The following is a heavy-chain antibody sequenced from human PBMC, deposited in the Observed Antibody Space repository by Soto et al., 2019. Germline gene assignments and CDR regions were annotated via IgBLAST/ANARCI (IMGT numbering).Heavy chain of an antibody. D-gene: IGHD3-16*01. J-gene: IGHJ4*02. Sequence: EVQLLESGGGLVQPGGSLRLSCAASGFTFSSYAMSWVRQAPGKGLEWVSAISGSGGSTYYADSVKGRFTISRDNSKNTLYLQMNSLRAEDTAVYYCAKDAAVRRASNLPMTTFLGYWGQGTLVTVSS. CDR3: AKDAAVRRASNLPMTTFLGY. CDR2: ISGSGGST. CDR1: GFTFSSYA. V-gene: IGHV3-23*01.